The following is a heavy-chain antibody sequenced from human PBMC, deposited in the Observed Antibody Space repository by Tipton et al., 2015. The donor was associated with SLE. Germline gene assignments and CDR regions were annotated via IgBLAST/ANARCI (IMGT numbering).Heavy chain of an antibody. V-gene: IGHV4-38-2*01. CDR2: IYHSGST. CDR3: AGVISGVTPYYFDY. CDR1: GYSISSGYY. J-gene: IGHJ4*02. D-gene: IGHD2-21*02. Sequence: TLSLTCAVSGYSISSGYYWGWIRQPPGKGLEWIVSIYHSGSTYYNPSLKSRVTISVDTSKNQFSLKLSSVTAADTAVYYCAGVISGVTPYYFDYWGQGTLVTVSS.